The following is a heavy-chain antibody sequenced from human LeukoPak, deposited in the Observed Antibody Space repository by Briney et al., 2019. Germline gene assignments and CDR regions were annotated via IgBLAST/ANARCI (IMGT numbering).Heavy chain of an antibody. D-gene: IGHD3-3*01. CDR3: AKNNGNYDFWRGYYSGMDV. J-gene: IGHJ6*02. Sequence: GGSLRLSCAASGFTFSGYGMSWVRQAPGKGLEWVSGISGRGDNTDYADSVKGRFTISRDNSKNTLYLQMNSLRAEDTAVYYCAKNNGNYDFWRGYYSGMDVWGQGTTVIVSS. CDR2: ISGRGDNT. V-gene: IGHV3-23*01. CDR1: GFTFSGYG.